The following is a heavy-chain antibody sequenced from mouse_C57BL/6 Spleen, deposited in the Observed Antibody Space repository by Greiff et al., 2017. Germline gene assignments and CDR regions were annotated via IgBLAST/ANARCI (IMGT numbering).Heavy chain of an antibody. Sequence: QVQLKESGAELVRPGASVKLSCKASGYTFTDYYINWVKQRPGQGLEWIARIYPGSGNTYYNEKFKGKATLTAEKSSSTAYMQLSSLTSEDSAVYFCARLRESGYAMDYWGQGTSVTVSS. V-gene: IGHV1-76*01. CDR2: IYPGSGNT. J-gene: IGHJ4*01. D-gene: IGHD3-1*01. CDR3: ARLRESGYAMDY. CDR1: GYTFTDYY.